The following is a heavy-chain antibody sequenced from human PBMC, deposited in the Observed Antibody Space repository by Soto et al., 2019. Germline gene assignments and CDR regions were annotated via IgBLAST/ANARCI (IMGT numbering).Heavy chain of an antibody. D-gene: IGHD2-21*02. CDR1: GGSISSSNW. Sequence: QVQLQESGPGLVKPSGTLSLTCAVSGGSISSSNWWSWVRQPPGKGLEWIGEIYHSGSTNYNPSLKSRLTISVYKSKNQFSLKLTSVTAADTAVYYCARDLGAYCGGDCYSNWFDPWGQGTLVTVSS. CDR3: ARDLGAYCGGDCYSNWFDP. V-gene: IGHV4-4*02. CDR2: IYHSGST. J-gene: IGHJ5*02.